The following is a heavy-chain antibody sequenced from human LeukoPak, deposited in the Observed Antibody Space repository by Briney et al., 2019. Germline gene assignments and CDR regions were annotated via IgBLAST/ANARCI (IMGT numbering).Heavy chain of an antibody. CDR2: ISYDGSNK. V-gene: IGHV3-30*04. J-gene: IGHJ6*03. Sequence: PGRSLRLSCAASGFTFSSYAMHWVRQAPGKGLEWVAVISYDGSNKYYADSVKGRFTISRDNSKNTLYLQMNSLRAEDTALYYCAKDPNSYGYYYYYYMDVWGKGTTVTVSS. CDR3: AKDPNSYGYYYYYYMDV. D-gene: IGHD5-18*01. CDR1: GFTFSSYA.